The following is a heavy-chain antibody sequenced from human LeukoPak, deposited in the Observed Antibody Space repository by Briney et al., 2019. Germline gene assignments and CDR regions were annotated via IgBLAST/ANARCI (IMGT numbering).Heavy chain of an antibody. CDR3: ARGLGADFWSGYSFVSWFDP. Sequence: PSETLSLTCAVSGDSVSSSNYYWSWIRQPPGKGLEWIGYIYYGGNTNYNPSLQSRVTISVDTSKNQFSLKLSSVTAADTAVYYCARGLGADFWSGYSFVSWFDPWGQGTLVTVSS. V-gene: IGHV4-61*01. D-gene: IGHD3-3*01. CDR1: GDSVSSSNYY. CDR2: IYYGGNT. J-gene: IGHJ5*02.